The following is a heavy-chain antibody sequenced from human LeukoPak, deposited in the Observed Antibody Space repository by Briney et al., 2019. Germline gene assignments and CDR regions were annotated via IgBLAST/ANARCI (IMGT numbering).Heavy chain of an antibody. D-gene: IGHD3-16*02. V-gene: IGHV1-69*04. CDR1: GGTFSSYA. CDR3: ARDPPAKEYYDYVWGSYRPYYYYGMDV. CDR2: IIPILGIA. Sequence: SVKVSCKASGGTFSSYAISWVRQAPGQGLEWMGRIIPILGIANYAQKFQGRVTITADKSTSTAYMELSSLRSEDTAVYYCARDPPAKEYYDYVWGSYRPYYYYGMDVWGQGTTVTVSS. J-gene: IGHJ6*02.